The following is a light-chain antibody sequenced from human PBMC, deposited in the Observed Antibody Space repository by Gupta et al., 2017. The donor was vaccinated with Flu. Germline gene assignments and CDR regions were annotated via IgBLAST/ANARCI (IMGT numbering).Light chain of an antibody. CDR3: QVWDTTGDHWV. V-gene: IGLV3-21*02. Sequence: SSILTQSPSLSVAPGQTARITCGGDDIETNSVHWYRQKPGQAPVLVVHDDGDRPSGIPERFSGSNSGNTASLTISRVEAGDEADYYCQVWDTTGDHWVLGGGTKLTVL. J-gene: IGLJ3*02. CDR1: DIETNS. CDR2: DDG.